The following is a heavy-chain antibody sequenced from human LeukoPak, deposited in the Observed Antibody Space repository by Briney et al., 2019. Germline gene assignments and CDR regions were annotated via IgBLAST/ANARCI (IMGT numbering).Heavy chain of an antibody. V-gene: IGHV3-23*01. CDR2: ITGSGGST. CDR1: GFTFSSYA. CDR3: AKGSASGRPYYFDS. Sequence: GGSLRLSCAASGFTFSSYAMSWVRQAPGKGLEWVSGITGSGGSTYHADSVKGRFTISRDNSQNTLFLQMSSLRAEGSAIFYCAKGSASGRPYYFDSWGQGILVTVSS. D-gene: IGHD2-15*01. J-gene: IGHJ4*02.